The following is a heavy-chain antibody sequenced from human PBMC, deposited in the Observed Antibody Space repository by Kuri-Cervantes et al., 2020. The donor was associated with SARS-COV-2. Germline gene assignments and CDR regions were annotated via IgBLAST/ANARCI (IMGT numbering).Heavy chain of an antibody. CDR1: GGSFSGYY. D-gene: IGHD3-3*01. J-gene: IGHJ3*02. V-gene: IGHV4-34*01. CDR2: INHSGST. Sequence: SETLSLTCAVYGGSFSGYYWSWIRQPPGKGLEWIGEINHSGSTNYNPSLKSRVTISVDTSKNQFSLKLSSVTAADTAVYYCARVPYYDFWSGPLYAFDIWGQGTMVTVSS. CDR3: ARVPYYDFWSGPLYAFDI.